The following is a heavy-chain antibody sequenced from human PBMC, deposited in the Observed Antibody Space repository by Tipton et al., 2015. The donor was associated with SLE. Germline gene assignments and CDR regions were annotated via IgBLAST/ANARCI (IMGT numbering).Heavy chain of an antibody. Sequence: GLVKPSQILSLTCAISGDSVSSNSAAWNWIRQSPSRGLEWLGRTYYRSKWYNDYAVSVKSRITINPDTSKNQFSLRVSSVTAADTAFYYCARHGWTERWFDPWGLGTLVTVSS. CDR2: TYYRSKWYN. CDR3: ARHGWTERWFDP. D-gene: IGHD1-14*01. J-gene: IGHJ5*02. V-gene: IGHV6-1*01. CDR1: GDSVSSNSAA.